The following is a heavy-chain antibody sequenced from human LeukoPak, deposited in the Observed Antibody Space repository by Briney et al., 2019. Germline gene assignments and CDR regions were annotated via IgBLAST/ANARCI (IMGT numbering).Heavy chain of an antibody. D-gene: IGHD3-10*01. CDR1: GGSFSGYY. Sequence: SETLSLTCAVYGGSFSGYYWSWIRQPPGKGLEWIGEINHSGSTNYNPSLKSRVTISVDTSKNQFSLKLSSVTAADTAVYYCARRRYYYGSGFDPWGQGTLVTVSS. CDR3: ARRRYYYGSGFDP. V-gene: IGHV4-34*01. J-gene: IGHJ5*02. CDR2: INHSGST.